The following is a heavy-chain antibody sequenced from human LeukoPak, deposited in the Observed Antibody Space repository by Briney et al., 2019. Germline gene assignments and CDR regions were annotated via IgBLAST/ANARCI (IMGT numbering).Heavy chain of an antibody. V-gene: IGHV5-51*01. Sequence: AGESLKISCKGSAYSFTSYWIGWVRQMPGKGLEWMGAIFPGDSHTIYRPSFQGQVTFSVDKSIGTAYLQWSSLKASDTAMYYCATSVGPEPKSGFDYWGQGSLVTVSS. CDR1: AYSFTSYW. D-gene: IGHD1-14*01. J-gene: IGHJ4*02. CDR3: ATSVGPEPKSGFDY. CDR2: IFPGDSHT.